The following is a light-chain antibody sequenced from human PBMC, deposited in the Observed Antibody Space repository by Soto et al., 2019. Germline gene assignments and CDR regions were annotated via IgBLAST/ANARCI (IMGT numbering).Light chain of an antibody. CDR1: QTVERW. CDR2: DVS. V-gene: IGKV1D-12*01. CDR3: QQPISFPIT. Sequence: ASVGDRVTITCRASQTVERWLAWYQQKPGKAPNLLISDVSSLESGVPSRFSGSGSGTDFTLTIRSLQPEDFATYYCQQPISFPITFGQGTRLEIK. J-gene: IGKJ5*01.